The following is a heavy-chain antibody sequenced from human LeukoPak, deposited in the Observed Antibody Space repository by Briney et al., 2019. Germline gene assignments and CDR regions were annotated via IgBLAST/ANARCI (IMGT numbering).Heavy chain of an antibody. V-gene: IGHV3-23*01. J-gene: IGHJ4*02. CDR3: AKTSPGYTYGLLDY. CDR2: ISNSGGTT. D-gene: IGHD5-18*01. Sequence: GGSLRLSCAASGFTVSSNYMSWVRQAPGKGLEWVSCISNSGGTTYHADSVKGRFAISRDTSKNTLYLQMNSLRVEDTAVYYCAKTSPGYTYGLLDYWGQGTLVTVSS. CDR1: GFTVSSNY.